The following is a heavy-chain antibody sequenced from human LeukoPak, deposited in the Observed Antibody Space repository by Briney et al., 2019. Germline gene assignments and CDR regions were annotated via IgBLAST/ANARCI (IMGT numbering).Heavy chain of an antibody. CDR3: AREGTYGSGSQDY. CDR1: GFTFSSYS. V-gene: IGHV3-21*01. D-gene: IGHD3-10*01. J-gene: IGHJ4*02. Sequence: GGSLRLSCAASGFTFSSYSMNWVRQAPGKGLEWVSSISSSSHYIHYADSVKGRLTISRDNAKNSLYLQMNSLRAEDTAVYYCAREGTYGSGSQDYWGQGTLVTVSS. CDR2: ISSSSHYI.